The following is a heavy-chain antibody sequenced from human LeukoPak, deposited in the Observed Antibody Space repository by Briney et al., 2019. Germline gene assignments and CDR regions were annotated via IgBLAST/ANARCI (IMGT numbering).Heavy chain of an antibody. CDR3: TRDPRALDY. V-gene: IGHV3-48*01. Sequence: GGSLRLSCAASGFTFSSYSMNWVRPAPGKGLEWVSYISYTGTIYYADSVKGRFTISRDNAKNSLYLHMNSLRAEDTAVYYCTRDPRALDYWGQGTLVTVSS. CDR1: GFTFSSYS. CDR2: ISYTGTI. J-gene: IGHJ4*02.